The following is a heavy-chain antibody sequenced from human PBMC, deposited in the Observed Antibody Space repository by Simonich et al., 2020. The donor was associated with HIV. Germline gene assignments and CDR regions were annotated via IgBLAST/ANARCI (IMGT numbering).Heavy chain of an antibody. CDR2: DNPEDGEK. D-gene: IGHD3-22*01. V-gene: IGHV1-24*01. Sequence: QVQVVQSGAEVKKPGASVKVSCKVSGYTLTELSMHWVRQAPGKGVEGKGGDNPEDGEKIYAQKFQGRVTITEDSSTDTAHMELSSLTSEDTAVYFCTAVKYYYDSSGFSYDGVDVWGQGTMVTVSS. J-gene: IGHJ3*01. CDR3: TAVKYYYDSSGFSYDGVDV. CDR1: GYTLTELS.